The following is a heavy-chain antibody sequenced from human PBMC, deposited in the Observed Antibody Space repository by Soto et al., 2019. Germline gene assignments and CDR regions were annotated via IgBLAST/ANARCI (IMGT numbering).Heavy chain of an antibody. J-gene: IGHJ4*02. CDR3: AIDTDNDMVLAFDY. Sequence: QVQLQESGPGLVKPSQTLSLTCTVSGGSISSGGYYWSWIRQHPGKGLEWIGYIYYSGSTYYNPSLKTRVTISVDMSKNKFSVNPSYVTVADRVVYYSAIDTDNDMVLAFDYWGQGTLVTVFS. V-gene: IGHV4-31*03. D-gene: IGHD3-10*01. CDR2: IYYSGST. CDR1: GGSISSGGYY.